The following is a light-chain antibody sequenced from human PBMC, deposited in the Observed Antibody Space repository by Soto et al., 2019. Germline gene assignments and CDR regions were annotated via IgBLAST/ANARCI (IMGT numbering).Light chain of an antibody. V-gene: IGLV2-23*02. CDR1: SSDVGSYNL. Sequence: QSALTQPASVSGSPGQSITISCTGTSSDVGSYNLVSWYQQHPGKVPKLIIYEVSERPSGVPDRFSGSKSGNTAFLTVSGLQAEDEADYYCLSYADTAYVFGTGTKVTVL. J-gene: IGLJ1*01. CDR2: EVS. CDR3: LSYADTAYV.